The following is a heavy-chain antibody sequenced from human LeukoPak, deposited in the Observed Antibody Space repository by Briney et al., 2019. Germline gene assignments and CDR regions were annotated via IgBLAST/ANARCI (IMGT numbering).Heavy chain of an antibody. Sequence: SVKVSCKASGGTFSSYAISWVRQAPGQGLEWMGGIIPIFGTANYAQKFHGRVTITADESTSTAYMELSSLRSEDTAVYYCASGYCSSTSCYVSFDYWGQGTLVTVSS. CDR2: IIPIFGTA. CDR3: ASGYCSSTSCYVSFDY. J-gene: IGHJ4*02. CDR1: GGTFSSYA. V-gene: IGHV1-69*13. D-gene: IGHD2-2*01.